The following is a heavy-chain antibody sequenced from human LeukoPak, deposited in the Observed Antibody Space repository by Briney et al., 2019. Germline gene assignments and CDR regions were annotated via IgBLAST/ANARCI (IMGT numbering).Heavy chain of an antibody. V-gene: IGHV1-18*01. J-gene: IGHJ6*02. CDR1: GYTFNKYG. CDR2: ISAYNGDT. Sequence: ASVKVSCKASGYTFNKYGISWVRQAPGQGLEWMGWISAYNGDTNYAQQFQGRVTMTRDTSTSTVYMELSSLRSEDTAVYYCARSPSGAYYYYGMDVWGQGTTVTVSS. D-gene: IGHD3-10*01. CDR3: ARSPSGAYYYYGMDV.